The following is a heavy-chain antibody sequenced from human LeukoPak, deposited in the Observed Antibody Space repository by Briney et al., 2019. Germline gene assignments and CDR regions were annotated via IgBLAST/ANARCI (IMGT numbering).Heavy chain of an antibody. V-gene: IGHV3-21*04. D-gene: IGHD4-11*01. CDR1: GFTFSSYS. CDR3: ARNEYSTLDY. CDR2: ISSSSSYI. Sequence: GGSLRLSCAASGFTFSSYSMNWVRQAPGKGLEWVSSISSSSSYIYYADSVKGRFTISRDNSKNTLYLQVNSLRGEDTAVYYCARNEYSTLDYWGQGTLVTVSS. J-gene: IGHJ4*02.